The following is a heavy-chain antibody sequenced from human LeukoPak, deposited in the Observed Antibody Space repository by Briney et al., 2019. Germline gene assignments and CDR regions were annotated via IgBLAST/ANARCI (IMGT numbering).Heavy chain of an antibody. D-gene: IGHD3-3*01. J-gene: IGHJ4*02. CDR3: AMPRDYDPATY. V-gene: IGHV3-30*02. CDR2: IRYDGSIK. CDR1: GFIFSRYA. Sequence: GGSLRLSCAASGFIFSRYAMHWVCQAPGKGLEWVAFIRYDGSIKYYADSVKGRFTISRDNAKNSLYLQMNSLRAEDTAVYYCAMPRDYDPATYWGQGTLVTVSS.